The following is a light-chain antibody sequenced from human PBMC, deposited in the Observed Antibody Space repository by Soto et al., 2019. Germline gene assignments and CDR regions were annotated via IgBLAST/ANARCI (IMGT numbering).Light chain of an antibody. CDR2: GAS. CDR3: QQYGSLPPGQLLT. CDR1: QSVSSSY. V-gene: IGKV3-20*01. J-gene: IGKJ4*01. Sequence: EIVLTQSPGTLSLSPGERATLSCRASQSVSSSYLAWYQQKPGQAPRLLMYGASSRATGIPGRFSCSGSGTVFSLTISRLEPEYFAVYYCQQYGSLPPGQLLTFGGGTKVEIK.